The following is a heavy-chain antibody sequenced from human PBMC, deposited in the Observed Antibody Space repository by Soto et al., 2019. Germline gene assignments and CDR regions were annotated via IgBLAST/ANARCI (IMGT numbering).Heavy chain of an antibody. D-gene: IGHD3-3*01. CDR3: ARGGVTIFGVPKRSCFDP. CDR1: GGTFSSYD. CDR2: IIPSFGTA. J-gene: IGHJ5*02. V-gene: IGHV1-69*01. Sequence: QVQLVQSGAEVKKPGSSVKVSCKASGGTFSSYDISWVRQDPGQGLEWMGGIIPSFGTANYAQKFQGRVTIIGDESTSTAYMELSSVRSEDTAVYYCARGGVTIFGVPKRSCFDPWGQGTLVTVSS.